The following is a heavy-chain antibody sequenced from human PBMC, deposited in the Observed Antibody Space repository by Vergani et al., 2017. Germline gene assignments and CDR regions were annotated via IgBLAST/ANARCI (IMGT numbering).Heavy chain of an antibody. Sequence: QVQLQESGPGLVKPSQTLSLTCTVSGGSISSGGYYWSWIRQHPGKGLEWIGYIYYSGSTYYNPSLKSRVTISVDTSKNQFSLKLSSVTAADTAVYYCAGGSPRMVVVPAARARNWFDPWGQGTLVTVSS. CDR2: IYYSGST. V-gene: IGHV4-31*03. J-gene: IGHJ5*02. CDR3: AGGSPRMVVVPAARARNWFDP. CDR1: GGSISSGGYY. D-gene: IGHD2-2*01.